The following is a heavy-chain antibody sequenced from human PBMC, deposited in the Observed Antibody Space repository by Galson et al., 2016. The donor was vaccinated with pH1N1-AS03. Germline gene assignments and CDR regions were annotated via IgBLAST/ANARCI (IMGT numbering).Heavy chain of an antibody. J-gene: IGHJ4*02. CDR2: IHSSGGT. V-gene: IGHV4-59*01. D-gene: IGHD5-12*01. CDR1: GGSIRSYY. Sequence: ETLSLTCTVSGGSIRSYYWHWIRQPPGKGLEWIGYIHSSGGTSDNPSLKSRLTMSMDTSKNQFSLRLSSVTAADTTIYYCAREYSAFDYLGQGTLVTVSS. CDR3: AREYSAFDY.